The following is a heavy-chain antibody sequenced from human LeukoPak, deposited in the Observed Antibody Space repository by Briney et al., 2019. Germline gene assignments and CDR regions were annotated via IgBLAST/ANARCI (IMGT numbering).Heavy chain of an antibody. CDR3: ANSAGDCSSTSCFDYYFDY. D-gene: IGHD2-2*01. CDR1: GFTFSSYA. Sequence: GGSLRLSCAASGFTFSSYAMSWVRQAPGKGLEWVSSISGSGDSTYYADSVKGRFTISRDNSKNTLYLQMNSPRAENTAVYYCANSAGDCSSTSCFDYYFDYWGQGTLVTVSS. CDR2: ISGSGDST. V-gene: IGHV3-23*01. J-gene: IGHJ4*02.